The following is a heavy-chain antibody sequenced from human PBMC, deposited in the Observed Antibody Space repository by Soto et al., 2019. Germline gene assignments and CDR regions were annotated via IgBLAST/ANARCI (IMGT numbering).Heavy chain of an antibody. V-gene: IGHV6-1*01. J-gene: IGHJ4*02. D-gene: IGHD1-1*01. CDR3: ARNSWNAPPAFDF. CDR2: TYYRSKWNN. Sequence: PAQTLSLTCVISGNNVSTNSAGWNWIRQSPSRGLAWLGRTYYRSKWNNDYSASVKGRINVNPDTSKNQFSLHLHSVTPEDTGVYYCARNSWNAPPAFDFWGQGIQVTVSS. CDR1: GNNVSTNSAG.